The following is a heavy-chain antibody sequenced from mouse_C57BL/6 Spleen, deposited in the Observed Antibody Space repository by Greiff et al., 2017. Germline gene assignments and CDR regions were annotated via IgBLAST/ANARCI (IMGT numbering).Heavy chain of an antibody. J-gene: IGHJ2*01. V-gene: IGHV5-4*03. CDR1: GFTFSSYA. CDR2: ISDGGSYT. CDR3: ARVDPYYFDY. Sequence: EVKLQESGGGLVKPGGSLKLSCAASGFTFSSYAMSWVRQTPEKRLEWVATISDGGSYTYYPDNVKGRFTISRDNAKNNLYLQMSHLKSEDTAMYYCARVDPYYFDYWGQGTTLTVSS.